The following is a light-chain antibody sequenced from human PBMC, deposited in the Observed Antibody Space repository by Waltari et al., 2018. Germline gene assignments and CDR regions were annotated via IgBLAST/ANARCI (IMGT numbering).Light chain of an antibody. V-gene: IGLV4-69*02. J-gene: IGLJ2*01. CDR3: QTWGADLHVI. CDR2: VNRDGSH. Sequence: QLVLTQSPSASASLGASVKLNSTLSIGHGSYAISCHQQKPEKGPRYLMKVNRDGSHNQGDGIPDRFSGSSSGAERYLIISRLQAEDEADYYCQTWGADLHVIFGGGTKLTVL. CDR1: IGHGSYA.